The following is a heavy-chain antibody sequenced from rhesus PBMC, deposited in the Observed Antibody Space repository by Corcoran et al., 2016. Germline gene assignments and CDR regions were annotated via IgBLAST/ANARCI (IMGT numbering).Heavy chain of an antibody. CDR2: ICGSSGCT. J-gene: IGHJ2*01. V-gene: IGHV4-65*01. CDR3: ARGVVNCNWYFDL. CDR1: GGSVSSSNW. D-gene: IGHD2-21*01. Sequence: QVQLQESGPGLVKPSETLSLTCAVSGGSVSSSNWWSWIRQPPGKGLEWIGYICGSSGCTSYNPSLKCRGTISTDTSKNQFSLKLSSVTAADTAVYYCARGVVNCNWYFDLWGPGTPITISS.